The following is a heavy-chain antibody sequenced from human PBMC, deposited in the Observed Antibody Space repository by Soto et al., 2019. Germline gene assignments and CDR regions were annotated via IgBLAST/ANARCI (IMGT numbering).Heavy chain of an antibody. CDR2: VKSQSDGGST. CDR3: CTEPYIVAAIYDVDY. D-gene: IGHD5-12*01. V-gene: IGHV3-15*07. CDR1: GFSLSYAW. Sequence: EVQLVESGGSLVKPGGSLRLSCEASGFSLSYAWMNWVRQAPGKGLEWVGRVKSQSDGGSTDYAAPVRGRFTISRDDSKNTVYLQMNSLKTEDTAVYYCCTEPYIVAAIYDVDYWGRGTLVAVSS. J-gene: IGHJ4*02.